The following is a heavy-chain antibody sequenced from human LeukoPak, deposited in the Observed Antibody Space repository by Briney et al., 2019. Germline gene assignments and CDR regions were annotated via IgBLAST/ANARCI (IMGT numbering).Heavy chain of an antibody. V-gene: IGHV4-4*07. D-gene: IGHD1-1*01. CDR1: GGSISSYY. CDR3: ARDRGTWNDDGFDY. Sequence: SETLSLTCTVSGGSISSYYWSWIRQPAGKGPEWIGRIYISGSTNYNPSLKSRVTMSVDTSKNQFSLKLSSVTAADTAVYYCARDRGTWNDDGFDYWGQGTLVTVSS. CDR2: IYISGST. J-gene: IGHJ4*02.